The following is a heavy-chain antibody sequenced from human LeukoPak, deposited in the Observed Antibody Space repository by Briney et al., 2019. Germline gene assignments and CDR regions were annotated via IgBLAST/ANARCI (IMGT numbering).Heavy chain of an antibody. D-gene: IGHD1-1*01. Sequence: ASVKVSCKASGYTFTSYAMNWVRQAPGQGLEWMGWINPNSGGTNYAQKFQGWVTMTRDTSISTAYMELSRLRSDDTAVYYCARVSGPERYDWYFDLWGRGTLVTVSS. V-gene: IGHV1-2*04. CDR1: GYTFTSYA. J-gene: IGHJ2*01. CDR3: ARVSGPERYDWYFDL. CDR2: INPNSGGT.